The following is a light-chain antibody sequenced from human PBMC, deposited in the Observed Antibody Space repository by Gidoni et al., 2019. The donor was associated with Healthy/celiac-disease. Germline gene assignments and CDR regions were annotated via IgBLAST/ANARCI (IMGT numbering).Light chain of an antibody. Sequence: DVVMTQSPLSLPVTLGQPASISCRSSQSLVYSDGNTYLNWFQQRPGQSPRRLIYKVSNRDSGVPDRFGGSGSGTDFTLKISRVEAEDVGVYYCMQGTHWPPYTFGQXTKLEIK. CDR1: QSLVYSDGNTY. CDR2: KVS. CDR3: MQGTHWPPYT. V-gene: IGKV2-30*01. J-gene: IGKJ2*01.